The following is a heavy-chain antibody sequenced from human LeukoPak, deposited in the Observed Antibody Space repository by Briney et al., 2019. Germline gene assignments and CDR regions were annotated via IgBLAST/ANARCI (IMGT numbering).Heavy chain of an antibody. CDR2: ISSSSSYI. Sequence: GGSLRLSCAASGFTFSTYTMNWVRQAPGKGLEWVSSISSSSSYIYYADSVKGRSTISRDNAKNSLYLQMNSLRAEDTAVYYCAREGSGVAGHFDYWGQGTLVTVSS. CDR1: GFTFSTYT. D-gene: IGHD6-19*01. J-gene: IGHJ4*02. CDR3: AREGSGVAGHFDY. V-gene: IGHV3-21*01.